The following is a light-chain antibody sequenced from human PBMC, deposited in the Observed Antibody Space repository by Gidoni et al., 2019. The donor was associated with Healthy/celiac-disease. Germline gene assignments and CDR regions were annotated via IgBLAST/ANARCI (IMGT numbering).Light chain of an antibody. V-gene: IGKV2-28*01. CDR1: QSLLHSNGYNY. J-gene: IGKJ2*01. Sequence: DIVMTQSTLSLPVTPGEPASISCRSSQSLLHSNGYNYLDWYLQKPGQSPQLLIYLGSNRASGVPDRFSGSGSGTDFTLKISRVEAEDVGVYYCMQALQTPYTFGQGIKLEIK. CDR3: MQALQTPYT. CDR2: LGS.